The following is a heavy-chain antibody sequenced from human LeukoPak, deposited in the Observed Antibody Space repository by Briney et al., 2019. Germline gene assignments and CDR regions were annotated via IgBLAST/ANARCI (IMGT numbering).Heavy chain of an antibody. Sequence: GASVKVSCKVSGYTLTELSMHWVRQAPGKGLEWMGGFDPEDGETIYAQKFKGRVTMTEDTSTDTAYMELSSLRSEDTAVYYCATDPGIVGASKPFYFQHWGQGTLVTVPS. J-gene: IGHJ1*01. CDR2: FDPEDGET. D-gene: IGHD1-26*01. CDR3: ATDPGIVGASKPFYFQH. V-gene: IGHV1-24*01. CDR1: GYTLTELS.